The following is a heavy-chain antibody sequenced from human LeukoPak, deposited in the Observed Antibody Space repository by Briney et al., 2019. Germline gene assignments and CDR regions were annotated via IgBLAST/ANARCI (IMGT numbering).Heavy chain of an antibody. CDR3: ARDPHVLRFLEWLAPFDY. Sequence: ASVKVSCKASGYTFTSYYMHWVRQAPGQGLEWMGIINPSGGSTSYAQKLQGRVTMTTDTSTSTAYMELRSLRSDDTAVYYCARDPHVLRFLEWLAPFDYWGQGTLVTVSS. CDR2: INPSGGST. CDR1: GYTFTSYY. V-gene: IGHV1-46*01. J-gene: IGHJ4*02. D-gene: IGHD3-3*01.